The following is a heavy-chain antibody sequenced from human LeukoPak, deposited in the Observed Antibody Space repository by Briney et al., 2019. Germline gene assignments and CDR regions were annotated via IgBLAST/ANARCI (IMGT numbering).Heavy chain of an antibody. J-gene: IGHJ5*02. CDR3: ARPYSSGWDNWFDP. V-gene: IGHV3-48*03. Sequence: GGSLRPSCAASGFTFSSYEMNWVRQAPGKGLEWISYITTSGTTLDYADSVKGRFTISRDNAKNSLYLQMNSLRAEDTAVYYCARPYSSGWDNWFDPWGQGTLVTVSS. D-gene: IGHD6-19*01. CDR2: ITTSGTTL. CDR1: GFTFSSYE.